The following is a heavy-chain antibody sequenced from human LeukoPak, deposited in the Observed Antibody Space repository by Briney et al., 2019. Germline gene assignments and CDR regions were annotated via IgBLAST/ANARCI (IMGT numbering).Heavy chain of an antibody. CDR2: IYHSGST. CDR1: GGSISSSNW. J-gene: IGHJ3*02. Sequence: PSETLSLTCAVSGGSISSSNWRSWVRQPPGKGLEWIGEIYHSGSTNYNPSLKSRVIIIIDTPKNHFSLTLSSVTAADTAVYYCARSDGYGLVGIWGQGTMVTVSS. D-gene: IGHD3-10*01. CDR3: ARSDGYGLVGI. V-gene: IGHV4-4*02.